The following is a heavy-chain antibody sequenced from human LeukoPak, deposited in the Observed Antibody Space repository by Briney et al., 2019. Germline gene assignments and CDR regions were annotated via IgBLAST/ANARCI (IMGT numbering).Heavy chain of an antibody. D-gene: IGHD5-24*01. J-gene: IGHJ4*02. CDR3: ARDGMATIGSLDY. CDR2: ISYDGSNK. CDR1: GFTFSSYA. V-gene: IGHV3-30*04. Sequence: VGSLRLSCAASGFTFSSYAMHWGRQAPGKGLEWVAVISYDGSNKYYADSVKGRFTISRDNSKNTLYLQMNSLRAEDTAVYYCARDGMATIGSLDYWGQGTLVTVSS.